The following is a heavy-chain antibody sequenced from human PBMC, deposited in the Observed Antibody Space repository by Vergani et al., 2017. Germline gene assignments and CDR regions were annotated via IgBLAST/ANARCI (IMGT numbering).Heavy chain of an antibody. Sequence: QVQLVESGGGVVQPGRSLRLSCAASGFTFSSYGMHWVRQAPGKGLEWVAVISYDGSNKYYADSVKGRFTISRDNSKNTLYLQMNSLRAEDTAVYYFAKDFSRQWRAFDYWGRGTLVTVSS. D-gene: IGHD6-19*01. CDR3: AKDFSRQWRAFDY. CDR2: ISYDGSNK. V-gene: IGHV3-30*18. CDR1: GFTFSSYG. J-gene: IGHJ4*02.